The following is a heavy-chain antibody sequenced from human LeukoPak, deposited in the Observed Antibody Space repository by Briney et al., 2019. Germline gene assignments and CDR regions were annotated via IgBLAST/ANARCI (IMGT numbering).Heavy chain of an antibody. D-gene: IGHD3-10*01. V-gene: IGHV4-34*01. J-gene: IGHJ4*02. CDR3: ARGPYYYGSGRPDY. CDR1: GGSFSGYY. CDR2: INHSGST. Sequence: EASETLSLTCAVYGGSFSGYYWNWIRQPPGKGLEWIGEINHSGSTNYNPSLKSRVTISVDTSKNQFSLKLSSVTAADTAVYCCARGPYYYGSGRPDYWGQGTLVTVSS.